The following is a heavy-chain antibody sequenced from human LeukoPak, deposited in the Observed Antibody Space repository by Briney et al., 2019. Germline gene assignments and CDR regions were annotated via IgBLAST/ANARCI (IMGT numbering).Heavy chain of an antibody. CDR3: ASPMGGGQCPCPDY. CDR1: GFTFSNVW. D-gene: IGHD3-10*01. CDR2: IRKATEGGAT. V-gene: IGHV3-15*01. Sequence: GGSLRLSCAASGFTFSNVWMGWFRQAPGKGLEWVGRIRKATEGGATDYAAPVQGGFTISRDDSSNTLYLQMNGRKTEAPAVYFWASPMGGGQCPCPDYWGQGTLVTVSS. J-gene: IGHJ4*02.